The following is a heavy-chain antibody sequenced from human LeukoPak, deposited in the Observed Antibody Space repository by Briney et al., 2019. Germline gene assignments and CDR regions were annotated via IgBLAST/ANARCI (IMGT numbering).Heavy chain of an antibody. D-gene: IGHD3-22*01. V-gene: IGHV3-48*02. CDR3: AKDYDSSGWAAFDI. J-gene: IGHJ3*02. CDR1: GFTFSSYS. CDR2: ISSSSSTI. Sequence: GGSLRLSCAASGFTFSSYSMNWVRQAPGKGLEWVSYISSSSSTIYYADSVKGRFTISRDNAKNSLYLQMNSQRDEDTAVYYCAKDYDSSGWAAFDIWGQGTMVTVSS.